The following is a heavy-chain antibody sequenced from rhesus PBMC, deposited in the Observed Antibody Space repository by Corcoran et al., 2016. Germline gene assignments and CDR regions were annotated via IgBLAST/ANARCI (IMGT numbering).Heavy chain of an antibody. CDR2: ISYDGSKK. V-gene: IGHV3-54*02. D-gene: IGHD5-24*01. Sequence: EVQLVESGGGLVQPGGSLRLSCAASGFTFSSYGMHWVRQAPGQGIEWVAVISYDGSKKYSTDFVDDRVTISRDNSKKMVYLQMNNLKLEDTAVYYCARKFGGYSFDYWGQGVLVTVSS. CDR1: GFTFSSYG. CDR3: ARKFGGYSFDY. J-gene: IGHJ4*01.